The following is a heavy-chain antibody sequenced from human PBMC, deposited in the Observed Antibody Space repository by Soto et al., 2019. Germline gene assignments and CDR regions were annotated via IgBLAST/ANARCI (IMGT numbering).Heavy chain of an antibody. CDR2: ISYDGSNK. J-gene: IGHJ4*02. CDR3: AKDLDLYYYDSSGYYTPPDY. V-gene: IGHV3-30*18. CDR1: GFTFSSYG. Sequence: GGSLRLSCAASGFTFSSYGMHWVRQAPGKGLEWVAVISYDGSNKYYADSVKGRFTISRENSKNTLYLQMNSLRAEDTAVYYCAKDLDLYYYDSSGYYTPPDYWGQGTLVTVSS. D-gene: IGHD3-22*01.